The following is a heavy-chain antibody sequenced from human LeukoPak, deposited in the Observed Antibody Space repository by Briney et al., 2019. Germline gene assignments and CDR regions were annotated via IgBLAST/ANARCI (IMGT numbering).Heavy chain of an antibody. J-gene: IGHJ4*02. CDR2: IRYDGSNK. Sequence: GGSLRLSCAASGFTFSSYYMHWVRQAPGKGLEWVAFIRYDGSNKYYADSVKGRFTISRDNSKNTLNLQMNSLRAEDTAVYYCAKFNRQYCSSTGCYGGFDYWGQGTLVTVSS. CDR3: AKFNRQYCSSTGCYGGFDY. CDR1: GFTFSSYY. V-gene: IGHV3-30*02. D-gene: IGHD2-2*01.